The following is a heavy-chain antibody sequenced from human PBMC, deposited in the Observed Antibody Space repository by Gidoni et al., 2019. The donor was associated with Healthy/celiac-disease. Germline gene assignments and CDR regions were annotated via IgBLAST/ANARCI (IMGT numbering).Heavy chain of an antibody. Sequence: QVQLQESGPGLVKPSETLSLTCAVSGYSISSGYYWGWIRQPPGKGLEWIGSIYHCGSTYYNPSLKSRVTISVDTSKNQFSLKLSSVTAADTAVYYCASPGIAVAGKKVVPFDYWGQGTLVTVSS. J-gene: IGHJ4*02. CDR1: GYSISSGYY. D-gene: IGHD6-19*01. V-gene: IGHV4-38-2*01. CDR2: IYHCGST. CDR3: ASPGIAVAGKKVVPFDY.